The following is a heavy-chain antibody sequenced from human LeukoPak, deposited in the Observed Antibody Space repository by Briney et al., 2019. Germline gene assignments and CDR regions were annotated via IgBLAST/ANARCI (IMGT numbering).Heavy chain of an antibody. CDR2: SSNSGCT. CDR3: ARDNWGSLDY. Sequence: SETLSLTCTVSGGSVSSGSYYWSWIRQPPGKGLEWIGYSSNSGCTNCSPSLKSRVTISVDTSKNQFSLKLTSVTAADTAVYYCARDNWGSLDYWGQGILVTVSS. J-gene: IGHJ4*02. D-gene: IGHD7-27*01. CDR1: GGSVSSGSYY. V-gene: IGHV4-61*01.